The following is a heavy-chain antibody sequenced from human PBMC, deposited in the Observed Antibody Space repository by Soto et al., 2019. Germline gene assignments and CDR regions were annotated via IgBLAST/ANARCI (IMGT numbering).Heavy chain of an antibody. J-gene: IGHJ4*02. CDR2: ISAYNGNT. D-gene: IGHD3-10*01. Sequence: ASVKVSCKASVYTFASNAITWVRQAPGQGLEWMGWISAYNGNTNYAQKFQGRVIMTADTSTSTAYMELRSLRSDDTAVYYCARDVGASRIIDYRGQGTLVTVSS. CDR1: VYTFASNA. CDR3: ARDVGASRIIDY. V-gene: IGHV1-18*01.